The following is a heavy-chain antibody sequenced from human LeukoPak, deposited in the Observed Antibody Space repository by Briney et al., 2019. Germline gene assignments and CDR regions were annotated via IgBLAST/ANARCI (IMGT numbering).Heavy chain of an antibody. V-gene: IGHV4-4*07. D-gene: IGHD1-26*01. CDR1: GGSISSYY. J-gene: IGHJ3*02. CDR2: IYTSGST. Sequence: SETLSLTCTVSGGSISSYYWSWIRQPAGKGLEWIGRIYTSGSTNYNPSLKSRVTMSVDTSKNQFSLKLSSVTAADTAVYYCARDLSVGATNDAFDIWGQGTMVTVS. CDR3: ARDLSVGATNDAFDI.